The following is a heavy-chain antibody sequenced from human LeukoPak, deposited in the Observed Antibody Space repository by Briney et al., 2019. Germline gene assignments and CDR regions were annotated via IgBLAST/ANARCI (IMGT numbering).Heavy chain of an antibody. D-gene: IGHD3-10*01. CDR1: GYTFTSYG. CDR2: ISAYNGNT. V-gene: IGHV1-18*01. Sequence: ASVKVSCKASGYTFTSYGISWVRQAPGQGLEWMGWISAYNGNTNYAQKLQGRVTMTTDTSTSTAYMELRSLRSDDTAVYYCARGGSGELLYDYYYYYMDVWGKGTTVTVSS. J-gene: IGHJ6*03. CDR3: ARGGSGELLYDYYYYYMDV.